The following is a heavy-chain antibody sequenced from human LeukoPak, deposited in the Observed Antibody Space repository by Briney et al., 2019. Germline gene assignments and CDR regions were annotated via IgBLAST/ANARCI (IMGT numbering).Heavy chain of an antibody. CDR2: FSGTGDST. J-gene: IGHJ4*02. Sequence: GGSLRLSCVASGFTFSSYTMSWVRQAPGKGLEWVSSFSGTGDSTYYADSVKGRFTISRDNPKNTLYLQMNSLSAEDTAVYYCGVYTSSWHRWDYWGQGTLVTVSS. CDR3: GVYTSSWHRWDY. CDR1: GFTFSSYT. V-gene: IGHV3-23*01. D-gene: IGHD6-13*01.